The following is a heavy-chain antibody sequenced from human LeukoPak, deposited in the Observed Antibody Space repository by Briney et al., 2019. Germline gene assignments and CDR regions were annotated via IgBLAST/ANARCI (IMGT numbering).Heavy chain of an antibody. V-gene: IGHV1-18*01. CDR1: GYTFANYG. CDR2: ISVYNGNT. CDR3: ARGYCTSTSCPGGFDY. J-gene: IGHJ4*02. D-gene: IGHD2-2*01. Sequence: ASVKVSCKASGYTFANYGITWVRQAPGQGLGWMGWISVYNGNTNYAQNLQVRVTMTTDTSTSTAYMELRSLRSDDTAVYYCARGYCTSTSCPGGFDYWGQGTLVTVSS.